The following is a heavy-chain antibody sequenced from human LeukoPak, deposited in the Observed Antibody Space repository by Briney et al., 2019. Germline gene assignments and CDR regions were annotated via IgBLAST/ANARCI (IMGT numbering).Heavy chain of an antibody. CDR1: GFTFSSYS. Sequence: GGSLRLSCAASGFTFSSYSMNWVRQAPGKGLEWVSSISSSSSYIYYADSVKGRFTISRDNAKNSLYLQMNSLRAEDTAVYYCARAVSSGWYFSDWGQGTLVTVSS. V-gene: IGHV3-21*01. D-gene: IGHD6-19*01. J-gene: IGHJ4*02. CDR3: ARAVSSGWYFSD. CDR2: ISSSSSYI.